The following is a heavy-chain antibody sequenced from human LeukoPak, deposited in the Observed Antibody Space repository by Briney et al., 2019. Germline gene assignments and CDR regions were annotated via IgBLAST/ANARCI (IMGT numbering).Heavy chain of an antibody. V-gene: IGHV1-58*02. CDR1: GFTFTSSA. CDR3: AALVGIYTQDAFDI. Sequence: SVKVSCKASGFTFTSSAMQWVRQARGQRLEWIGWIVVGSGNTNYAQKFQGRVTITRDMSTSTAYMELSSLRSEDTAVYYCAALVGIYTQDAFDIWGQGTMVTVSS. J-gene: IGHJ3*02. D-gene: IGHD3-22*01. CDR2: IVVGSGNT.